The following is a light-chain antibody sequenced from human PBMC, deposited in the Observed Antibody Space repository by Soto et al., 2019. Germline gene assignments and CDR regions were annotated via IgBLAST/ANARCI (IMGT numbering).Light chain of an antibody. Sequence: EIVMTQSPATLSVSPGERATLSCRASQSVRGNLAWYQQKPGQSPRLLIYSTSNRATGIPDRFSGSGSGTDFTLTISRLEPEDFAVYYCQQYDSSPPWTFGQGTKVDIK. V-gene: IGKV3D-15*01. CDR1: QSVRGN. CDR2: STS. J-gene: IGKJ1*01. CDR3: QQYDSSPPWT.